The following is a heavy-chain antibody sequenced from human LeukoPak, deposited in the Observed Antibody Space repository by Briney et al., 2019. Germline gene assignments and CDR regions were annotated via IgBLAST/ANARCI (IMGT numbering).Heavy chain of an antibody. CDR2: IVVGSGNT. CDR3: ARGPIVVVPAAMPGWFDP. D-gene: IGHD2-2*01. J-gene: IGHJ5*02. V-gene: IGHV1-58*02. CDR1: GFTFTSSA. Sequence: GASVKVSCKASGFTFTSSAMQWVRQARGQRLEWIGWIVVGSGNTNYAQKFQERVTITRDMSTSTAYMELSSLRSEDTAVYYCARGPIVVVPAAMPGWFDPWGQGTLVTVSS.